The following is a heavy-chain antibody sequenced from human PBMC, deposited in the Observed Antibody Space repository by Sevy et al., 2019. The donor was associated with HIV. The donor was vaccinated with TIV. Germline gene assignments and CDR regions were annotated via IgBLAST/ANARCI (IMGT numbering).Heavy chain of an antibody. CDR2: ISPHNGDT. Sequence: ASVKVSCKASGYSFTTYRITWLRQAPGQGLEWMGWISPHNGDTNYVQNLQGRVTMITDTSTTTAYMELRSLRSDDPAVYYCARAYCSGGSCYSLAYWGQGTRVTVSS. J-gene: IGHJ4*02. V-gene: IGHV1-18*01. CDR3: ARAYCSGGSCYSLAY. D-gene: IGHD2-15*01. CDR1: GYSFTTYR.